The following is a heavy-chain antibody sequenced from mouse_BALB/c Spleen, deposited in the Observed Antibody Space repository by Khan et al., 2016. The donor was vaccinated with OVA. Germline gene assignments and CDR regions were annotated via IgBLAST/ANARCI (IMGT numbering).Heavy chain of an antibody. Sequence: VQLQQSGPELVKPGASVKISCKASGYSFTGYFMHWVMQSHGKSLEWIGRINPHIGETFYNQKFKGKATWTVDESSSTAHMELRSLASEDSAVYFCARIYGSDGDYWGQGTTLTVSS. D-gene: IGHD1-1*01. V-gene: IGHV1-20*02. CDR3: ARIYGSDGDY. CDR2: INPHIGET. CDR1: GYSFTGYF. J-gene: IGHJ2*01.